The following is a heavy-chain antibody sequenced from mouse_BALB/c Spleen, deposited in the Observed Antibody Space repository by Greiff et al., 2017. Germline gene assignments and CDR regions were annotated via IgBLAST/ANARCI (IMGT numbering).Heavy chain of an antibody. CDR3: ARDDGAMDY. Sequence: VQLQQSGAELAKPGASVKMSCKASGYTFTSYWMHWVKQRPGQGLEWIGYINPSTGYTEYNQKFKDKATLTADKSSSTAYMQLSSLTSEDSAVYYCARDDGAMDYWGQGTSVTVSS. D-gene: IGHD2-12*01. CDR2: INPSTGYT. V-gene: IGHV1-7*01. J-gene: IGHJ4*01. CDR1: GYTFTSYW.